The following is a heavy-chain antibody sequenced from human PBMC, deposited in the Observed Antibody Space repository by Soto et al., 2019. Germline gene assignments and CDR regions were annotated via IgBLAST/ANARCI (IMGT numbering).Heavy chain of an antibody. CDR2: IYYSGST. D-gene: IGHD3-22*01. V-gene: IGHV4-31*03. Sequence: SETLSLTCTVSGGSISSGGYYWSWIRQHPGKGLEWIGYIYYSGSTYYNPSLKSRVTISVDTSKNQFSLKLSSVTAADTAVYYCARDSRYYYDSTGGWFDPWGQGTLVTVSS. CDR1: GGSISSGGYY. CDR3: ARDSRYYYDSTGGWFDP. J-gene: IGHJ5*02.